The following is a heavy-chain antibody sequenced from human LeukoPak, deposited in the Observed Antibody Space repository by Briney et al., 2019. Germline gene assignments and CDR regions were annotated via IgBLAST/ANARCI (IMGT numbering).Heavy chain of an antibody. Sequence: GALRLSCAASGVTFSSYSMNWVRQAPGKGLEWVSSISSSSSYIYYADSVKGRLTISRDNAKNSLYLQMNSLRAEDTAVYYCARDYTIAAAGTVDYWGQGTLVTVSS. D-gene: IGHD6-13*01. CDR3: ARDYTIAAAGTVDY. V-gene: IGHV3-21*01. CDR2: ISSSSSYI. J-gene: IGHJ4*02. CDR1: GVTFSSYS.